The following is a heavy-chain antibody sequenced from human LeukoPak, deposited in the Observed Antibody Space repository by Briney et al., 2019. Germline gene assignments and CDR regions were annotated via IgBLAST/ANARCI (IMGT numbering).Heavy chain of an antibody. J-gene: IGHJ5*02. CDR2: IRGDDTT. V-gene: IGHV3-23*01. CDR3: AKGLVAEAIFPES. D-gene: IGHD6-25*01. Sequence: PGGSLRLSCAASGFTFRNFGMTWVRQAPGKGLEWVSAIRGDDTTFYADSVKGRFTISRDNSKSTLFLQMTSLSAEDTAIYYCAKGLVAEAIFPESWGQGTLVIVSS. CDR1: GFTFRNFG.